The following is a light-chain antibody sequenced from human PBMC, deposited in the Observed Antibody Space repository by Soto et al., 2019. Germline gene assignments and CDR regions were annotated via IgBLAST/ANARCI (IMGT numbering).Light chain of an antibody. CDR1: QNIKTY. V-gene: IGKV1-39*01. Sequence: DIQMTQSPSSLSASVGDSVTITCRASQNIKTYLNWYQQKPGKAPNLLIYAASSLHSGVPSRFSGSGSGTDFTLTISSLQPEDFATYYCQQSMSSPPWTFGQGTKVEIK. CDR3: QQSMSSPPWT. J-gene: IGKJ1*01. CDR2: AAS.